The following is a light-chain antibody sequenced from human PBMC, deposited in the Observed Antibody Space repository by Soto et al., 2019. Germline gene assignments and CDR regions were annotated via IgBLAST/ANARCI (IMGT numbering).Light chain of an antibody. CDR3: QQHYNSPPPT. V-gene: IGKV3-15*01. CDR1: QSVGSN. J-gene: IGKJ1*01. CDR2: GAS. Sequence: EIVMTQSPATLSVSPGERATLSCRASQSVGSNLAWYQQKPGQAPRLLISGASTRATGVPARFSGSGSGTEFSLTISSLQSEDFAVYYCQQHYNSPPPTLGQGTKVEIK.